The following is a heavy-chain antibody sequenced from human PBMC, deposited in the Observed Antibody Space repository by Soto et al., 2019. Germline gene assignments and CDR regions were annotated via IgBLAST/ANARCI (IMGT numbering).Heavy chain of an antibody. CDR3: ANYYDSSGYPHGFFQH. CDR2: IGGRDDST. Sequence: EVQLLESGGGLMQHGGFLRLSCATSGLTSSNYAMSWVRQAPGKGLERVSSIGGRDDSTYYAESVQGRFTISRDISKNALYLHMNSLRVDDTAIYYCANYYDSSGYPHGFFQHWGQGTLVTVSS. J-gene: IGHJ1*01. V-gene: IGHV3-23*01. D-gene: IGHD3-22*01. CDR1: GLTSSNYA.